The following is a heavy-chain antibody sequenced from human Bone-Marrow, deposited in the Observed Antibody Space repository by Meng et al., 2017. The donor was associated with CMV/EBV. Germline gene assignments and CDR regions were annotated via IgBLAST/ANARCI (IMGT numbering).Heavy chain of an antibody. CDR1: GFTFSSYE. J-gene: IGHJ4*02. V-gene: IGHV3-48*03. CDR2: ISSSGSTI. D-gene: IGHD2-8*01. CDR3: ARDPCPSGVCYLDS. Sequence: GESLKISCAASGFTFSSYEMNWVRQAPGKGLEWVSYISSSGSTIYYADSVKGRFTISRDNAKNSLYLQMNSLRVEDTAVYYCARDPCPSGVCYLDSWGQGTLVTVSS.